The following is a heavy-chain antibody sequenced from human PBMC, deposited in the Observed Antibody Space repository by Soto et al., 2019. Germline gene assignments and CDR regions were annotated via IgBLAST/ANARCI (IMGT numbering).Heavy chain of an antibody. J-gene: IGHJ4*02. CDR3: ARVPYGKDIYYFDY. CDR1: GFTFTDYY. V-gene: IGHV3-11*01. Sequence: SLRLSFAVSGFTFTDYYIAGIRQARGKGLEWVSYITRSAFTMSYADSVKGRFTISRDNAKNSLFLQMHSLRADDTAVYYCARVPYGKDIYYFDYWGQGTMVTVSS. CDR2: ITRSAFTM. D-gene: IGHD3-10*01.